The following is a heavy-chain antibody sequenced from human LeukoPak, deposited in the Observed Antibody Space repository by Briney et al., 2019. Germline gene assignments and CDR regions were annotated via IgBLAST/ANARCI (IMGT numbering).Heavy chain of an antibody. J-gene: IGHJ4*02. CDR1: GGSLTNYY. D-gene: IGHD3-10*01. V-gene: IGHV4-59*01. CDR3: ARKENVYYYFDY. CDR2: IYYSGST. Sequence: SETLSLTCTVSGGSLTNYYWSWIRQPPGKGLEWIGDIYYSGSTNYKPSLKSRATISADTSKNQISLKLSFVTAADTAVYYCARKENVYYYFDYWGQGTLVTVSS.